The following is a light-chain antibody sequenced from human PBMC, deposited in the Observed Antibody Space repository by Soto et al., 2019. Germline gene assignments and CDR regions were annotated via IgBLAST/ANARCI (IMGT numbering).Light chain of an antibody. V-gene: IGLV2-23*01. CDR3: CSFAGSTTFV. Sequence: QSALTQPASVSGSPGQSVTISCTGTSSDVGSHILVSWYQQHPGKAPKVMIYEGNKRPSVVSHRFSGSKSGNTASLTISGLQAEDEADYYCCSFAGSTTFVFGTGTKLTVL. CDR2: EGN. CDR1: SSDVGSHIL. J-gene: IGLJ1*01.